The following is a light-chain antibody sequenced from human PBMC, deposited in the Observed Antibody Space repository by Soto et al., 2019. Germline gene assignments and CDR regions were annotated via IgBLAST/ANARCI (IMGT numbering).Light chain of an antibody. J-gene: IGLJ2*01. CDR3: CSYAGSSTLVV. CDR2: EGS. CDR1: SSDVGSYKL. V-gene: IGLV2-23*01. Sequence: QSALTQPASVSGSPGQSITISCTGTSSDVGSYKLVSWYQQHPGKAPKLMIYEGSKRPSGVSNRFSGSKSGNTASLTISGLQDEDEADYYCCSYAGSSTLVVFGGGTKVTVL.